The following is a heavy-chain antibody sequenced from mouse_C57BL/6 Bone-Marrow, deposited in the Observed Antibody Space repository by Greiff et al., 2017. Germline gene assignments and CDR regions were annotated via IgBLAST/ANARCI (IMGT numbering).Heavy chain of an antibody. V-gene: IGHV1-53*01. J-gene: IGHJ4*01. CDR2: INPSNGGT. CDR3: ARSGGGLLRRFYYAMDY. D-gene: IGHD2-3*01. CDR1: GYTFTSYW. Sequence: QVQLQQPGTELVKPGASVKLSCKASGYTFTSYWMHWVKQRPGQGLEWIGNINPSNGGTNYNEKFKSKATLTVDKSSSTAYMQLSSLTSEDSAVYYCARSGGGLLRRFYYAMDYWGQGTSVTVSS.